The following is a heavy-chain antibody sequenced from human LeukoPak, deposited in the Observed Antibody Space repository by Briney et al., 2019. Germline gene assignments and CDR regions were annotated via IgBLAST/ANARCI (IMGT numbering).Heavy chain of an antibody. J-gene: IGHJ1*01. D-gene: IGHD3-22*01. V-gene: IGHV3-30*02. CDR3: VGDPKRITLTLVTRRGGYFQH. Sequence: GGSLRLSCAVTGFTFSSYGMNWVRQAPGKGLEWVAFIRYDGSIKYYADSVKGRFIISRDNSKNMLFLQMNSLRTEDTAVYYCVGDPKRITLTLVTRRGGYFQHWGQGTLVTVSS. CDR1: GFTFSSYG. CDR2: IRYDGSIK.